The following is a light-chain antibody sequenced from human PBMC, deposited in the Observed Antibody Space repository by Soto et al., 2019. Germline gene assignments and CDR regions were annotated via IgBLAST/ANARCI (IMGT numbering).Light chain of an antibody. J-gene: IGKJ2*01. CDR2: DAS. CDR1: QSVSSY. Sequence: EIVLTQSPATLSLSPGERATLSCRASQSVSSYLAWYQQRPGQAPRLLIYDASNRATGIPARFSASGSGTDFTLTISSLEPEDFAVYYCQQRSNWPPMYTFGRGTKLEIK. CDR3: QQRSNWPPMYT. V-gene: IGKV3-11*01.